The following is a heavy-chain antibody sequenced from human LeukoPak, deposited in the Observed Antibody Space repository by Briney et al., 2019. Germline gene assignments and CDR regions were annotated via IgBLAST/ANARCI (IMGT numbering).Heavy chain of an antibody. CDR2: THYKSAWYN. CDR3: ARGTGWPQFDY. Sequence: SQTLSLTCAISGDSVSRDSIAWNWIRQSPSRGLEWLGRTHYKSAWYNDYAVSVKGRIIINPDTSKNQFSLQLNSVTPEDTAVYYCARGTGWPQFDYWGQGTLVTVPS. CDR1: GDSVSRDSIA. J-gene: IGHJ4*02. D-gene: IGHD6-19*01. V-gene: IGHV6-1*01.